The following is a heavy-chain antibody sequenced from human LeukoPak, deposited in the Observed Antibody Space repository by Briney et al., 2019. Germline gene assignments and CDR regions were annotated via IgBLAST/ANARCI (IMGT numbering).Heavy chain of an antibody. Sequence: SETLSLTCAVYGGSFSDYYWSWIRQSPGKGLEWIGEINHSGSTNYNPSLKSRVTISVDTSKNQFSLKLSSVTAADTAVYYCAREGQRGHFDSWGQGTLVTVPS. J-gene: IGHJ4*02. CDR1: GGSFSDYY. V-gene: IGHV4-34*01. CDR3: AREGQRGHFDS. D-gene: IGHD1-26*01. CDR2: INHSGST.